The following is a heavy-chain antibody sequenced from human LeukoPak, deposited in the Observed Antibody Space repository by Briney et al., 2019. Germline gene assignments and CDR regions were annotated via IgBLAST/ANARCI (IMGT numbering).Heavy chain of an antibody. Sequence: AGGSLRLSCAASGFTFSSYGMHWVRQAPGKGLEWVAFIRYDGSNKYYADSVKGRFTISRDNSKNTLNLQMNSLRAEDTAVYYCARMDSSGYTYLDYWGQGTLVTVSS. V-gene: IGHV3-30*02. D-gene: IGHD3-22*01. CDR1: GFTFSSYG. J-gene: IGHJ4*02. CDR2: IRYDGSNK. CDR3: ARMDSSGYTYLDY.